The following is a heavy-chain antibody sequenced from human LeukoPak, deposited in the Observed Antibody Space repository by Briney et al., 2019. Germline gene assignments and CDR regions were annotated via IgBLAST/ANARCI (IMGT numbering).Heavy chain of an antibody. J-gene: IGHJ4*02. CDR2: ISGSGHDI. Sequence: GGSLRLSCAASGFIFSEFYMSWVRQSPGKGLEWISYISGSGHDINYVDSVKGRFTVSRDNAKNSLYLQMNSLSADDTAIYYCAKGGQWLVGDIFDYWGQGTLVTVSS. V-gene: IGHV3-11*01. CDR1: GFIFSEFY. D-gene: IGHD6-19*01. CDR3: AKGGQWLVGDIFDY.